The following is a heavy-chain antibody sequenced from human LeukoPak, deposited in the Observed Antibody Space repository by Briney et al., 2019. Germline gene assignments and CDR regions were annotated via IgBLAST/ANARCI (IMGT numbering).Heavy chain of an antibody. J-gene: IGHJ6*03. CDR1: GGTFSSYA. V-gene: IGHV1-46*01. CDR3: ARDAGSSWYEIDYYYYMDV. Sequence: ASVKVSCKASGGTFSSYAISWVRQAPGQGLEWMGIINPSGGSTSYAQKFQGRVTMTRDMSTSTVYMELSSLRSEDTAVYYCARDAGSSWYEIDYYYYMDVWGKGTTVTVSS. CDR2: INPSGGST. D-gene: IGHD6-13*01.